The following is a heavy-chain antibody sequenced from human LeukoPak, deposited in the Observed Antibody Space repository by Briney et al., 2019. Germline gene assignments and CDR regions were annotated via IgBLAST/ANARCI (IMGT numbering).Heavy chain of an antibody. D-gene: IGHD3-16*02. V-gene: IGHV4-39*01. CDR1: GGSISSSSYY. CDR2: IYYSGST. CDR3: ARHPRRRAFGGVIVRPAPFDP. Sequence: PSETLSLTCTVSGGSISSSSYYWGWIRRPPGKGLEWIGSIYYSGSTYYNPSLKSRVTISVDTSKNQFSLKLSSVTAADTAVYYCARHPRRRAFGGVIVRPAPFDPWGQGTLVTVSS. J-gene: IGHJ5*02.